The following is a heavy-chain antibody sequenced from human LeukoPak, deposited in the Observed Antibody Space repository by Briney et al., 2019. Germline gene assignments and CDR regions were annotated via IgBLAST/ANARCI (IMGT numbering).Heavy chain of an antibody. D-gene: IGHD1-26*01. V-gene: IGHV1-46*01. CDR1: GYTFARYY. CDR3: ATTGATPGDY. CDR2: VYTSGGGT. J-gene: IGHJ4*02. Sequence: GASVKVSCKASGYTFARYYIHWVRQAPGQGLEWMGVVYTSGGGTIYAQEFQGRVTMTSDTSTSTAYMELSSLRSEDTAVYYCATTGATPGDYWGQGTLVTVSS.